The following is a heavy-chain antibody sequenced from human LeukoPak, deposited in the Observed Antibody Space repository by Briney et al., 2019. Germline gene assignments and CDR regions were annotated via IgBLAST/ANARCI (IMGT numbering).Heavy chain of an antibody. D-gene: IGHD4-23*01. CDR3: ARDYLGGNPDALDI. J-gene: IGHJ3*02. Sequence: SETLSLTCTVSGDSISSSSYYWGWIRQPPGKELEWIGSIYYSGSTYYNPSLNSRVTISVDTSKNQFSLKLSSLTAADTAVYYCARDYLGGNPDALDIWGQGTMVTVSS. CDR2: IYYSGST. V-gene: IGHV4-39*07. CDR1: GDSISSSSYY.